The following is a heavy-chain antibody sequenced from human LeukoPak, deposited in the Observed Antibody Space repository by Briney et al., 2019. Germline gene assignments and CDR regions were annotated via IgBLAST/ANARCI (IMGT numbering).Heavy chain of an antibody. Sequence: PGGSLRLSCAASGFTFDDFGMSWVRHAPGKGLQWVSSINWNGDRTGYADSLKGRFTISRDNAKNSLYLQMSSLRAEDTALYYCARERLIDSNYYYMDVWGKGTTVTVSS. D-gene: IGHD2-15*01. J-gene: IGHJ6*03. V-gene: IGHV3-20*04. CDR3: ARERLIDSNYYYMDV. CDR1: GFTFDDFG. CDR2: INWNGDRT.